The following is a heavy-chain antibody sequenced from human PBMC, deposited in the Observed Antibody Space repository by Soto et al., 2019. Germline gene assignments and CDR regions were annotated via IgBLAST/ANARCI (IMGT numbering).Heavy chain of an antibody. D-gene: IGHD2-2*03. CDR3: ARDRAGYSSHFVY. J-gene: IGHJ4*02. Sequence: QVYLVQSGAEVKKPGSSVKVSCKALRGTFTNYAFSWVRQAPGQGLEWMGGIMPFFGSGNYAQKFQGRINITAEEATSSVNLELSSMRSEDTAVYYCARDRAGYSSHFVYWGQGTLVTVSS. CDR2: IMPFFGSG. CDR1: RGTFTNYA. V-gene: IGHV1-69*01.